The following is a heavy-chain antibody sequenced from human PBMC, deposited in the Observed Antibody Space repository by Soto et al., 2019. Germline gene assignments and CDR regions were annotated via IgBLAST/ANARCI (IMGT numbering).Heavy chain of an antibody. J-gene: IGHJ4*02. CDR1: GGSFSGYY. CDR3: ARGRYCSSTSCYKWLGKNFDY. CDR2: INHSGST. V-gene: IGHV4-34*01. Sequence: SETLSLTCAVYGGSFSGYYWSWIRQPPGKGLEWIGEINHSGSTNYNPSLKSRVTISVDTSKNQFSLKLSSVTAADTAVYYCARGRYCSSTSCYKWLGKNFDYWGQGTLVTVSS. D-gene: IGHD2-2*02.